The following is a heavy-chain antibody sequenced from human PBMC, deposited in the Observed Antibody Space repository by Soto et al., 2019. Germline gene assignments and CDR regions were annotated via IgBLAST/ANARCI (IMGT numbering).Heavy chain of an antibody. CDR2: IYYSGST. CDR1: GGSISSYY. V-gene: IGHV4-59*08. D-gene: IGHD4-17*01. J-gene: IGHJ3*02. Sequence: PSETLSLTCTVSGGSISSYYWSWIRQPPGKGLEWIGYIYYSGSTNYNPSLKSRVTISVDTSKNQFSLKQSSVTAADTAVYYCARTYGDSIFDIWGQGTMVTVSS. CDR3: ARTYGDSIFDI.